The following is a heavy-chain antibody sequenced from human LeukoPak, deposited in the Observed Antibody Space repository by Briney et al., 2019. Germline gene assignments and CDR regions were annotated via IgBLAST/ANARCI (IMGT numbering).Heavy chain of an antibody. CDR3: ATGNEYYFDH. CDR1: GFTFSSYG. V-gene: IGHV3-30*02. Sequence: GGSLRLSCVASGFTFSSYGMHWVRQAPGKGLEWVSIIWYDGSNKYYADSVRGRFTISRDNSKNTLYLQMNGLRVEDTAVYYCATGNEYYFDHWGQGTLVTVSS. CDR2: IWYDGSNK. J-gene: IGHJ4*02. D-gene: IGHD1-14*01.